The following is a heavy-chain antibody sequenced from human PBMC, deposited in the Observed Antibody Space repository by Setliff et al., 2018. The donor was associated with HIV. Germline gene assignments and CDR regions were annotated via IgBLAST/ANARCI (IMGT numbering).Heavy chain of an antibody. CDR1: GFTFSNYS. J-gene: IGHJ3*02. CDR3: GRRTTEAIAIGYSLISAFDI. V-gene: IGHV3-48*04. CDR2: LSSRTSTI. Sequence: GYLSLSCAASGFTFSNYSLNWVRQAPGKGLEWVSYLSSRTSTIYYADSVKGRFTISRATAKNSLFLQMNGLRAEDTSVYYCGRRTTEAIAIGYSLISAFDIWGQGTMVTVSS. D-gene: IGHD3-22*01.